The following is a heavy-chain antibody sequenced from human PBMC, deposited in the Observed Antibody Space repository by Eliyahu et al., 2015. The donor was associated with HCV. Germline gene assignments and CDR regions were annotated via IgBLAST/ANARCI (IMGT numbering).Heavy chain of an antibody. CDR3: VKDIEWEAPRPNNMDV. CDR2: ISYDGSNM. V-gene: IGHV3-30*18. CDR1: GFTFSXYG. J-gene: IGHJ6*02. Sequence: QVQLVESGGGVVQPGRSLRLSCAASGFTFSXYGMHWVRQAPGKGLEWVAVISYDGSNMHYADSVKGRFTISRDNSKKTLYLQMSSLRADDTAVYYCVKDIEWEAPRPNNMDVWGQGTTVTVSS. D-gene: IGHD1-26*01.